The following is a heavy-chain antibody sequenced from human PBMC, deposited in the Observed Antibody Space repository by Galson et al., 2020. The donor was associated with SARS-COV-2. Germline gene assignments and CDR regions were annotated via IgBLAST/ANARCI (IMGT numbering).Heavy chain of an antibody. J-gene: IGHJ4*02. V-gene: IGHV3-74*01. CDR1: AFTLRTYW. CDR3: STVLAS. Sequence: GGSLRLSCAAPAFTLRTYWMHWVRQVPGKGLVWVARINGDGSATNYADSVKGRFTISRDNANNTLYLQMNSLRAEDTAVYYCSTVLASWGQGTLVTVSA. CDR2: INGDGSAT.